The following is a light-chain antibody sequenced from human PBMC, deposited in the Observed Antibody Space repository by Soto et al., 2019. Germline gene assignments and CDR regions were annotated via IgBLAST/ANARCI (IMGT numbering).Light chain of an antibody. CDR1: QGISTF. Sequence: DIQLTQSPSSLSASVGDRVTISCRASQGISTFLAWYQQKPGKAPKSLIKTASTLQSGVPSMFSGSGSDTDFILTISSLQPEDFATYYCQQYSSYPRTFGQGTRLDLK. V-gene: IGKV1D-16*01. CDR2: TAS. J-gene: IGKJ5*01. CDR3: QQYSSYPRT.